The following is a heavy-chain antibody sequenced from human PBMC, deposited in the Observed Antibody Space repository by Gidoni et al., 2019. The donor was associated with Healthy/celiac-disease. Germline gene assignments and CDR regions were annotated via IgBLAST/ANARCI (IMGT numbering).Heavy chain of an antibody. D-gene: IGHD4-4*01. CDR1: GGSISSSSYY. CDR3: ARQAALGPTVTFYYGMDV. V-gene: IGHV4-39*01. Sequence: QLQLQESGPGLVKPSETLSLNCTVSGGSISSSSYYWGWIRQPPGKGLAWIGLSYYSGSTYYNPSLKSRVTLSVDTSTNQFSLKLSSVTAADTAVYYFARQAALGPTVTFYYGMDVWVQGTTVTVSS. J-gene: IGHJ6*02. CDR2: SYYSGST.